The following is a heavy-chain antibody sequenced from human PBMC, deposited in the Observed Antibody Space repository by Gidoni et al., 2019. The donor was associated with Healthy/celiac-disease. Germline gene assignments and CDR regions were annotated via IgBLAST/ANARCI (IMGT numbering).Heavy chain of an antibody. CDR1: GGTFSSYA. CDR3: AITVTRGDYDYYYYGMDV. CDR2: IIPIFGTA. D-gene: IGHD4-17*01. Sequence: QVQLVQSGAEVNKPGSSVKVSCKASGGTFSSYAISWVRQAPGQGLEWMGGIIPIFGTANDAQKFQGRVTITADESTSTAYMELSSLRSEDTAVYYCAITVTRGDYDYYYYGMDVWGQGTTVTVSS. J-gene: IGHJ6*02. V-gene: IGHV1-69*01.